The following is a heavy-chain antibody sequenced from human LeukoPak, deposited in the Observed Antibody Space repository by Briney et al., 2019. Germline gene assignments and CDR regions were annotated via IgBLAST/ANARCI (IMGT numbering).Heavy chain of an antibody. CDR3: ARDEGTGSGHYNWFDP. J-gene: IGHJ5*02. Sequence: GGSLRLSCAASGFTFSSYAMSWVRQAPGKGLEWVSGMSGNGGTTYYADSVKGRFTISRDNSKNTLYLQMNSLRAEDTALYYCARDEGTGSGHYNWFDPWGQGTLVTVSS. CDR2: MSGNGGTT. CDR1: GFTFSSYA. V-gene: IGHV3-23*01. D-gene: IGHD3-10*01.